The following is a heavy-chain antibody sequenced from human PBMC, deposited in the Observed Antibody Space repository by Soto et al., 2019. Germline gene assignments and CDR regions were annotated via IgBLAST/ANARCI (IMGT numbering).Heavy chain of an antibody. CDR2: INWNSGSS. V-gene: IGHV3-9*01. Sequence: GGSLRLSCAASGFKFDEYDMHWVRQAPGKGLEWVSGINWNSGSSGYADSVKGRFTISRDNAKSSLYLQMNSLRAEDTAVYYCARDLGYYDSSGYFDYWGQGTLVTVSS. CDR1: GFKFDEYD. CDR3: ARDLGYYDSSGYFDY. J-gene: IGHJ4*02. D-gene: IGHD3-22*01.